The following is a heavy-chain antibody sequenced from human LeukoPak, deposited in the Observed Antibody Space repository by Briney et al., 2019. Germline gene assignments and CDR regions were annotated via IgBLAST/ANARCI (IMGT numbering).Heavy chain of an antibody. Sequence: GGSLRLSCAASEFTFSTYWMTWVRQAPGKGLEWVADIKQDGSEKYYVDSVKGRFTISRQNAKKSLFLQMNSLRVEDTALYYCARAQTYGDSRLLLDYWGQGTLVTVSS. D-gene: IGHD2-21*02. V-gene: IGHV3-7*03. CDR1: EFTFSTYW. CDR3: ARAQTYGDSRLLLDY. J-gene: IGHJ4*02. CDR2: IKQDGSEK.